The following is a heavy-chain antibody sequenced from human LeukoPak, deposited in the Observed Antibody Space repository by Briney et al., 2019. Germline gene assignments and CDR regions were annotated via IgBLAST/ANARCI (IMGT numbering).Heavy chain of an antibody. J-gene: IGHJ6*03. CDR2: INHSGST. CDR1: GGSISSSSYY. D-gene: IGHD5-18*01. CDR3: ARVVAQLWSQHYYYYMDV. V-gene: IGHV4-39*07. Sequence: PSETLSLTCTVSGGSISSSSYYWGWIRQPPGKGLEWIGEINHSGSTNYNPSLKSRVTISVDTSKNQFSLKLSSVTAADTAVYYCARVVAQLWSQHYYYYMDVWGKGTTVTVSS.